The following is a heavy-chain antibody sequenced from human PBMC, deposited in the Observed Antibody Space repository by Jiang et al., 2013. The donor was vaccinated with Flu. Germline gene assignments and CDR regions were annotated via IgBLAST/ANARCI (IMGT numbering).Heavy chain of an antibody. V-gene: IGHV3-23*01. CDR3: AKSYHSD. Sequence: PGGSLRLSCGASGFTFSSYAMSWVRQAPGKGLEWVSTITGSGGSTNYADSVKDRFTISRDNSKNTLYLQMNSLRAEDTAVYYCAKSYHSDWGQGTLVTVSS. CDR2: ITGSGGST. J-gene: IGHJ4*02. CDR1: GFTFSSYA. D-gene: IGHD1-14*01.